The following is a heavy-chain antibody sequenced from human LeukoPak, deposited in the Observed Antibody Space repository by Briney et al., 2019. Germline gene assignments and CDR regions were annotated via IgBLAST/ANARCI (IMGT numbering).Heavy chain of an antibody. CDR2: INHSGST. D-gene: IGHD2-8*01. V-gene: IGHV4-34*01. J-gene: IGHJ5*02. Sequence: ETLSLTCAVYGGSFSGYYWSWIRQPPGKGLEWIGEINHSGSTNYNPSLKSRVTISVDTSKNQFSLKLSPVTAADTAVYYCARGLIRGVWFDPWGQGTLVTVSS. CDR3: ARGLIRGVWFDP. CDR1: GGSFSGYY.